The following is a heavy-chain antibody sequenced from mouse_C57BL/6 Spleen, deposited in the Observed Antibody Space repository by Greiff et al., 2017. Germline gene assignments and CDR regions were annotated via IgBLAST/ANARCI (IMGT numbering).Heavy chain of an antibody. CDR3: ARRGNYEGSYYAMDY. J-gene: IGHJ4*01. Sequence: EVKLMESGGGLVQPGGSLTLSCAASGFTFSDYYMYWVRQTPEKRLEWVAYISNGGGSTYYPDTVKGRFTISRDNAKNTLYLQMSRLKSEDTAMYYCARRGNYEGSYYAMDYWGQGTSVTVSS. CDR1: GFTFSDYY. V-gene: IGHV5-12*01. CDR2: ISNGGGST. D-gene: IGHD2-1*01.